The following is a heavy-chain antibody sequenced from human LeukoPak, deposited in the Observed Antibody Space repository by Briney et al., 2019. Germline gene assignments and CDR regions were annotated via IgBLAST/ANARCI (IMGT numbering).Heavy chain of an antibody. CDR3: AREQRIVVVPAAYYYYYYMDV. Sequence: PGGSLRLSCAASGFAFSSYWMSWVRQAPGKGLEWVANIKQDGSEKYYVDSVKGRFTISRDNAKNSLYLQMNSLRAEDTAVYYCAREQRIVVVPAAYYYYYYMDVWGKGTTVTVSS. D-gene: IGHD2-2*01. CDR2: IKQDGSEK. CDR1: GFAFSSYW. J-gene: IGHJ6*03. V-gene: IGHV3-7*01.